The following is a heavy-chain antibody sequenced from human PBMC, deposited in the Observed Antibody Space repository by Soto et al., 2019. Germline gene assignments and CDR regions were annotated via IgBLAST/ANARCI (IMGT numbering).Heavy chain of an antibody. V-gene: IGHV4-34*02. Sequence: QVQLQQWGAGLLRPSETLSLTCAFYGGSFDDFYWSWVRQSPGKGLEWVGEISHDGGTNYSPSLGSGVSISVDTSKNQFSLHLRSVTAADTGLYYCARGQLVWYGDLTPYHRDMDVWGQGTTVTVSS. CDR1: GGSFDDFY. D-gene: IGHD3-10*01. J-gene: IGHJ6*02. CDR3: ARGQLVWYGDLTPYHRDMDV. CDR2: ISHDGGT.